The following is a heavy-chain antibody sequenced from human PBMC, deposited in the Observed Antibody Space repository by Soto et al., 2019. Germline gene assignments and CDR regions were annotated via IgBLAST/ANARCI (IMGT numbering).Heavy chain of an antibody. CDR1: GYPFTGYY. D-gene: IGHD2-15*01. CDR2: VSPKTGET. J-gene: IGHJ6*02. V-gene: IGHV1-2*02. Sequence: QVQLVQSGSEVKKPGASVTVSCKASGYPFTGYYIHWVRQAPGQGPEWMGWVSPKTGETHYVQKCQGRVTMTPETSTSTAYLELTRLRSDDTAVYYCARRPMWRQVAQDYGMDVWGPGTTVTVS. CDR3: ARRPMWRQVAQDYGMDV.